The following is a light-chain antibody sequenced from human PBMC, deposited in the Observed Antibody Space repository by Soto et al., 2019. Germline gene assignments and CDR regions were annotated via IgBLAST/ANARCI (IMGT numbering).Light chain of an antibody. CDR3: QAWDSSTDVV. CDR1: KLGDKY. CDR2: QDS. Sequence: SYELTQPPSVSVCPGQTASITCSGEKLGDKYACWYQQKPGQSPVLVIYQDSKRPSGIPERFSGSNSGNTATLTISGTQAMDEADYYCQAWDSSTDVVFGGGTKLTVL. V-gene: IGLV3-1*01. J-gene: IGLJ2*01.